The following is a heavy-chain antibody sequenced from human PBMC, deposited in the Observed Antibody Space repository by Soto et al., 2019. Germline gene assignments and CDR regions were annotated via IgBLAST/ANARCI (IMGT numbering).Heavy chain of an antibody. CDR3: ARHTPAISISDH. CDR1: GGSISSSSYY. CDR2: IYYSGST. Sequence: QLQLQESGPGLVKPSETLSLTCTISGGSISSSSYYWGWIRQPPGKGLEWIGRIYYSGSTYYNPSLKSRVTFSVDTSKNQFSQKLSSVTAADTAVYYCARHTPAISISDHWGQGTLVTVSS. D-gene: IGHD2-15*01. J-gene: IGHJ4*02. V-gene: IGHV4-39*01.